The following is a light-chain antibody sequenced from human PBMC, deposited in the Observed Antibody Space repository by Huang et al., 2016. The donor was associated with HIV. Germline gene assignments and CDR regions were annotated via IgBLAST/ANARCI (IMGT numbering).Light chain of an antibody. Sequence: DIVMTQSPDSLAVSLGERDTINCKSSQTILHDSDSRNYLAWYQQKPGQPPKLLIHWESIRKSGVPDRCIGSGSGTDFTLTISSLQAEDVAVYYCQQYYSGPFTFGPGTNVDI. CDR2: WES. V-gene: IGKV4-1*01. CDR3: QQYYSGPFT. J-gene: IGKJ3*01. CDR1: QTILHDSDSRNY.